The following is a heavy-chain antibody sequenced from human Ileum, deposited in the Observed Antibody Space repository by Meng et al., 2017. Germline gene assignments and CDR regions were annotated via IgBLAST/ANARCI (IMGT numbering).Heavy chain of an antibody. J-gene: IGHJ4*02. D-gene: IGHD2-21*01. V-gene: IGHV4-4*02. CDR2: IHHSGST. CDR3: ARNGDYSADH. Sequence: QVQLQESGPGLVKPSGTLSRTCAVSGGSISFGYWWSWVRQPPGQGLEWIGEIHHSGSTNYNPSLKSRVTLSVDNSNNQFSLSLTAVTAADTAVYYCARNGDYSADHWGQGILVTVSS. CDR1: GGSISFGYW.